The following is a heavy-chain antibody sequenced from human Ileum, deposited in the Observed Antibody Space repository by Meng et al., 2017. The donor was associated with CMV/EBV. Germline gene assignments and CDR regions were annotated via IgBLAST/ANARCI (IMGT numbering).Heavy chain of an antibody. CDR1: GGSISSSNW. CDR3: ARDPGIAVPGTKY. CDR2: ISHSGST. V-gene: IGHV4-4*02. J-gene: IGHJ4*02. D-gene: IGHD6-19*01. Sequence: CAVSGGSISSSNWWNWVRQPPGKGLEWIGEISHSGSTNYNPSLKSRVTISVDKSKNQFSLKLSSVTAADTAVYYCARDPGIAVPGTKYWGQGTLVTVSS.